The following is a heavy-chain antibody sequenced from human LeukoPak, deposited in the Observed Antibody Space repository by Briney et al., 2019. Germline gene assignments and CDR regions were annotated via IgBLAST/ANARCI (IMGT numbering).Heavy chain of an antibody. CDR1: GFTFSSYA. CDR3: ARDRRSSGWARDFDY. J-gene: IGHJ4*02. D-gene: IGHD6-19*01. V-gene: IGHV3-30*04. CDR2: ISYDGSNK. Sequence: PGGSLRLSCAASGFTFSSYAMHWVRQAPGKGLEWVAVISYDGSNKYYADSVKGRFTISRDNSKNTLYLQMNSLGAEDTAVYYCARDRRSSGWARDFDYWGQGTLVTVSS.